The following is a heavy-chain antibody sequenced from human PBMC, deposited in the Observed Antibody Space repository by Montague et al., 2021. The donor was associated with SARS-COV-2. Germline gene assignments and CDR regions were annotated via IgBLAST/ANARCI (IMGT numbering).Heavy chain of an antibody. Sequence: SLRLSCAASGFTFRSYWMHWVRQVPGRGLVWVSRIKPDGTSTHYAASVKGRFIISRDNAKNTLSLQMTNLRVDDTAVYFCARPLWFGDSSYYFDSWGQGTLVTVSS. J-gene: IGHJ4*02. CDR2: IKPDGTST. CDR1: GFTFRSYW. CDR3: ARPLWFGDSSYYFDS. D-gene: IGHD3-10*01. V-gene: IGHV3-74*01.